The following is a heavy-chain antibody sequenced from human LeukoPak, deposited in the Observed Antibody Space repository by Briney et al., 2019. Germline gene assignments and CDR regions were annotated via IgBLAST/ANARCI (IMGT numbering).Heavy chain of an antibody. J-gene: IGHJ4*02. D-gene: IGHD3-22*01. CDR3: ARGLRQTYYYDSSGYYLDY. V-gene: IGHV4-30-2*01. CDR2: IYHSGST. Sequence: SETLSLNCAVSGGSISSGGYSWSWIRQPPGKGLEWIGYIYHSGSTYYNPSLKSRVTISVDRSKNQFSLKLSSVTAADTAVYYCARGLRQTYYYDSSGYYLDYWGRGTLVTVSS. CDR1: GGSISSGGYS.